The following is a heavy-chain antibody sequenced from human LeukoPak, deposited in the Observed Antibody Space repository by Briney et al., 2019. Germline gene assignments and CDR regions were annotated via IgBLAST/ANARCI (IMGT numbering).Heavy chain of an antibody. V-gene: IGHV1-18*01. Sequence: ASVKVSCKASGYTFTSYGISWVRQAPGQGLEWMGWISAYNGNTNHAQKLQGRVTMTTDTSTSTAYMELRSLRSDDTAVYYCARSLDGDYRVGAFDIWGQGTMVTVSS. J-gene: IGHJ3*02. CDR3: ARSLDGDYRVGAFDI. CDR2: ISAYNGNT. D-gene: IGHD4-17*01. CDR1: GYTFTSYG.